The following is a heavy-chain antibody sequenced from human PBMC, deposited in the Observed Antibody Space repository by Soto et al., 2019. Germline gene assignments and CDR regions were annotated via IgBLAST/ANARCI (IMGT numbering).Heavy chain of an antibody. V-gene: IGHV1-18*01. D-gene: IGHD2-2*01. Sequence: QVQLVQSGGEVKRPGASVKVSCKTSGYTFSNYGITWVRQAPGQPLEWLGWISLYSDGTNYAQKFQGRVSRTTDTSTTTAYMELRSPRSDDTAVYYCARVVPGAEAWFGPWGQGTLVTVSS. J-gene: IGHJ5*02. CDR2: ISLYSDGT. CDR1: GYTFSNYG. CDR3: ARVVPGAEAWFGP.